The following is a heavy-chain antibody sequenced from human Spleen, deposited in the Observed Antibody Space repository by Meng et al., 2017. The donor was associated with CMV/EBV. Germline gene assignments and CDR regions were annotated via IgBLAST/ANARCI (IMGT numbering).Heavy chain of an antibody. Sequence: GESLKISCAASGFTFGNYDMHWVRQAPGKGLEWVAVISYDGSNKYYADSVKGRFTISRDNSKNTLYLQMNSLRAEDTAVYYCARAHSSSWYKYYYYGMDVWGQGTTVTVSS. CDR3: ARAHSSSWYKYYYYGMDV. J-gene: IGHJ6*02. D-gene: IGHD6-13*01. V-gene: IGHV3-30*04. CDR2: ISYDGSNK. CDR1: GFTFGNYD.